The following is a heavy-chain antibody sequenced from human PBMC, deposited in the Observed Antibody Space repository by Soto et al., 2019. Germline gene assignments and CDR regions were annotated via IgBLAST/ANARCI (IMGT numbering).Heavy chain of an antibody. CDR3: VTGLLFLSGWFDL. V-gene: IGHV4-34*01. D-gene: IGHD2-21*02. Sequence: SETLSLTCAVYGGSFSGYYWSWIRQPPGKGLEWIGEINHSGSTNYNPSLKSRVTISVDTSKNQFSLKLSSVTAADTAVYYCVTGLLFLSGWFDLWGQGTLVTVSS. CDR2: INHSGST. CDR1: GGSFSGYY. J-gene: IGHJ5*02.